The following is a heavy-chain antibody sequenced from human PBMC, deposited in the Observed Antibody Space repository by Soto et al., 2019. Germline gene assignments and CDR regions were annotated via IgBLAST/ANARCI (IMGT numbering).Heavy chain of an antibody. CDR2: IHTNTGGT. D-gene: IGHD6-19*01. CDR3: ASDFRTRGWFRQAGNFAMDV. J-gene: IGHJ6*02. Sequence: QVQLVQSGAEVRKPGASVKVSCKASGYPYTNSYMHWVRQPPGQGLEWMGWIHTNTGGTNYAQKFQGRVTMTRDPSVSTVYMGLNRLTSDETAIYFCASDFRTRGWFRQAGNFAMDVWGQGTTVTVS. CDR1: GYPYTNSY. V-gene: IGHV1-2*02.